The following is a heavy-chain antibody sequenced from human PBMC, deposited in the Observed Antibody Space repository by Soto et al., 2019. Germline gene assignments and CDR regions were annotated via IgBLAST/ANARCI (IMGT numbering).Heavy chain of an antibody. CDR2: ISWNSGSI. J-gene: IGHJ4*02. D-gene: IGHD5-12*01. CDR1: GFTFDDYA. V-gene: IGHV3-9*01. Sequence: PVGSLRLSCAGSGFTFDDYAMHWVRQAPGKGLEWVSGISWNSGSIDYADSVKGRFTISRDNAKNSLYLQMNSLRAEDTALYYCAARGYSGYPGYWGQGTLVTVSS. CDR3: AARGYSGYPGY.